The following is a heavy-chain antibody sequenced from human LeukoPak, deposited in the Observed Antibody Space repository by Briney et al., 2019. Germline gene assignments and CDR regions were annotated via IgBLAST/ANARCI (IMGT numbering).Heavy chain of an antibody. CDR3: ARTYYYGSGSYFNGMDV. CDR1: GFTFSDYY. J-gene: IGHJ6*02. D-gene: IGHD3-10*01. Sequence: GGSLRLSCAASGFTFSDYYMNWIRQAPGKGLEWVSYISSSGSTIYYADSVKGRFTISRDNAKNSLYLQMNSLRAEDTAVYYCARTYYYGSGSYFNGMDVWGQGTTVTVSS. CDR2: ISSSGSTI. V-gene: IGHV3-11*01.